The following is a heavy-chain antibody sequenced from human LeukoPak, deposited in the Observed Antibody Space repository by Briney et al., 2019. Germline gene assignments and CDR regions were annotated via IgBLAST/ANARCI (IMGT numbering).Heavy chain of an antibody. CDR1: GFTFNSYA. D-gene: IGHD6-19*01. Sequence: GGSLRLSCAASGFTFNSYAMTWVRQAPGKGLEWVSQVSGSGGITYYADSVKGRFTIFRDNSKNTLYLQMNSLRADDTAVYYCAKTTAGNSSGRNPGWPVDYWDQGALVTVSS. CDR3: AKTTAGNSSGRNPGWPVDY. V-gene: IGHV3-23*01. J-gene: IGHJ4*02. CDR2: VSGSGGIT.